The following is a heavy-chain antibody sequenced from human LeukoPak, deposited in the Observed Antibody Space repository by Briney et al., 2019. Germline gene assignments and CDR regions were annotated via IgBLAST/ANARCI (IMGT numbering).Heavy chain of an antibody. CDR3: AKGINWAPPRYFDY. CDR1: GFTFSNYA. J-gene: IGHJ4*02. CDR2: ISGRGDNT. V-gene: IGHV3-23*01. Sequence: GGSLRLSCAASGFTFSNYAMTWVRQAPGRGLEWVSGISGRGDNTYYADSVKGRFTISRDNSKNTLYLQMNSLRAEDTAVYHCAKGINWAPPRYFDYWGQGTLVTVSS. D-gene: IGHD1-14*01.